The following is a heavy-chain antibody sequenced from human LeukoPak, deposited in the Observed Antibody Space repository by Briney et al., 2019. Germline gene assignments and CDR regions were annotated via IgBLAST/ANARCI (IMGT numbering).Heavy chain of an antibody. D-gene: IGHD2-21*01. Sequence: ASVKVSCKVSGYTLTELPMHWVRQALGKGLEWMGGFDPEDGETIYAQKFQGRVTMTEDTSTDTAYMELSSLRSEDTAVYYCATGVRYSRWFDPWGQGTLVTVSS. V-gene: IGHV1-24*01. J-gene: IGHJ5*02. CDR2: FDPEDGET. CDR1: GYTLTELP. CDR3: ATGVRYSRWFDP.